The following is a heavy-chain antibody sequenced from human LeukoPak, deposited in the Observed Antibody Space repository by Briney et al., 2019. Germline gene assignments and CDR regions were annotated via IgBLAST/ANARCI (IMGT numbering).Heavy chain of an antibody. D-gene: IGHD3-16*01. CDR1: GGSISRSSYY. Sequence: SETPSLTCTVSGGSISRSSYYWGWIRQPPGKGLEWIGSIYYSGSTYYNPSLKSRVALSVDTSKNQFSLKLSSVTAADTAVYYCARVGALGEDGIGPPTIGFDNWGQGSLVTVSS. V-gene: IGHV4-39*07. CDR3: ARVGALGEDGIGPPTIGFDN. J-gene: IGHJ4*02. CDR2: IYYSGST.